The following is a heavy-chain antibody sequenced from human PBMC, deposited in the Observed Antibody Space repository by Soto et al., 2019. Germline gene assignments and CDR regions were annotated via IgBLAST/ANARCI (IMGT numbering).Heavy chain of an antibody. V-gene: IGHV3-7*01. J-gene: IGHJ4*02. CDR1: GFTFSNYW. CDR2: IKEDGSGK. D-gene: IGHD2-15*01. Sequence: GGSLRLSCAASGFTFSNYWMTWVRQAPGKGLEWVANIKEDGSGKHYVDSVKGRFTISRDNAKNSLYLQMNSLRVEDTAVYFCSRDVVVGAKALNYWGQGXLVTVYS. CDR3: SRDVVVGAKALNY.